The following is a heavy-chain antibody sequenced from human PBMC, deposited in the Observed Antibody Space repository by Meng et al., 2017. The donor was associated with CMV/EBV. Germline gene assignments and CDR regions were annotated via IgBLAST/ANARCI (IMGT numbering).Heavy chain of an antibody. CDR3: ASYIVVVPAAIGD. CDR1: GGSISSSSYY. Sequence: SETLSLTCTVSGGSISSSSYYWGWIRQPPGKGLEWIGSIYYSGSTYYNPSLKSRVTISVDKSKNQFSLKLSSVTAADTAVYYCASYIVVVPAAIGDWGQGTLVTVSS. CDR2: IYYSGST. V-gene: IGHV4-39*01. D-gene: IGHD2-2*01. J-gene: IGHJ4*02.